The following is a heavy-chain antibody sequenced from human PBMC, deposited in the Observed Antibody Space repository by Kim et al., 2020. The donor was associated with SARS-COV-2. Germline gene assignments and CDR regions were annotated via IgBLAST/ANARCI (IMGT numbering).Heavy chain of an antibody. V-gene: IGHV1-46*01. CDR1: GYTLTNYY. J-gene: IGHJ4*02. D-gene: IGHD1-7*01. CDR3: AAYTVNYPGRVY. Sequence: ASVKVSCKASGYTLTNYYFHWVRQAPGQGLAWMGLINPSGGGTTYAQNFQGRVSLTRDTSTSKVYMELSSLRSDDTAVYYCAAYTVNYPGRVYWGQGTLV. CDR2: INPSGGGT.